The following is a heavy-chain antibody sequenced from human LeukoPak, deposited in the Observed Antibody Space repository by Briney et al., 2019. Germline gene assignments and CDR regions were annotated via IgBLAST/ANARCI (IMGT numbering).Heavy chain of an antibody. CDR3: AKEYYGSGTKYYYYYGLDV. D-gene: IGHD3-10*01. Sequence: PGGSLRLSCAASGFTFSSYAMSWVRQAPGKGLEWVSAISGTGGSTYYADSVKGRFTISRDNSKNTLYLQMNSLRAEDTAVYYCAKEYYGSGTKYYYYYGLDVWGQGTTVTVSS. CDR2: ISGTGGST. V-gene: IGHV3-23*01. J-gene: IGHJ6*02. CDR1: GFTFSSYA.